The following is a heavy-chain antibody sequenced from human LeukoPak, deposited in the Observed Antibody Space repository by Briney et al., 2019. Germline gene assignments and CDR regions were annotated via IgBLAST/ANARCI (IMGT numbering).Heavy chain of an antibody. CDR3: ARGRGKLDY. D-gene: IGHD3-10*01. CDR1: GFTFSSYE. J-gene: IGHJ4*02. Sequence: GGSLRLSCAAPGFTFSSYEMNWVRQAPGKGLGWVSYINSSGSTIYYADSVKGRFTNSRDNAKNSLYLQMNSLRAEDTAVYYCARGRGKLDYWGQGTLVTVSS. CDR2: INSSGSTI. V-gene: IGHV3-48*03.